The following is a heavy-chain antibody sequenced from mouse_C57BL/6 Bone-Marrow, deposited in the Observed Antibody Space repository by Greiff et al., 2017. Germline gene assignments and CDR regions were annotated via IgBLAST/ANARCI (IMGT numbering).Heavy chain of an antibody. CDR1: GYTFTDYY. Sequence: EVQLQQSGPELVKPGASVKISCKASGYTFTDYYMNWVKQSHGKSLEWIGDINPNNGGTSYNQKFKGKATLTVDKSSSTAYMELRILTSEDSAVYYCARYYYGSWDYAMDYWGQGTSVTVSS. D-gene: IGHD1-1*01. V-gene: IGHV1-26*01. CDR3: ARYYYGSWDYAMDY. CDR2: INPNNGGT. J-gene: IGHJ4*01.